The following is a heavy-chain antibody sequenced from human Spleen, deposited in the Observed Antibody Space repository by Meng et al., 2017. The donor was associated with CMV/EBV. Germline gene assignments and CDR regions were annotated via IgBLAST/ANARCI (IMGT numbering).Heavy chain of an antibody. J-gene: IGHJ6*02. CDR2: IDWDDDK. V-gene: IGHV2-70D*14. CDR3: ARSASNYYYYGMDV. CDR1: GFSLSTSGMR. Sequence: SGPTLVKPTQTLTLTCTFSGFSLSTSGMRVSWIRQPPGKALEWPARIDWDDDKFFSTSLRTRLTISKDTSKNQVVLTMTNMDPVDTATYYCARSASNYYYYGMDVWGQGTTVTVSS.